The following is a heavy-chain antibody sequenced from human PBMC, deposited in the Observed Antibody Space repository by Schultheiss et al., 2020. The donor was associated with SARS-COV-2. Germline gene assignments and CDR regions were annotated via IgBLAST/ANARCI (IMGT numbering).Heavy chain of an antibody. CDR2: IYYSGNT. J-gene: IGHJ4*01. D-gene: IGHD2-21*02. CDR3: ARHRGDPPFDY. CDR1: GFTFSNAW. V-gene: IGHV4-59*08. Sequence: GSLRLSCAASGFTFSNAWMSWIRQPPGKGLEWIGYIYYSGNTNYNPSLKSRVTISVDTSKNQFSLKLSSVTAADTAVYYCARHRGDPPFDYWGQGTLVTVSS.